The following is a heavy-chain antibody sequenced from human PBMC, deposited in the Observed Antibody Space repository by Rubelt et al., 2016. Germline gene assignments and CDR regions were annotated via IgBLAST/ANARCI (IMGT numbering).Heavy chain of an antibody. V-gene: IGHV4-31*03. J-gene: IGHJ6*02. CDR1: GGSISSGGYY. CDR3: ARGPRKGGLWAYYYGMDV. CDR2: INHSGST. Sequence: QVQLQESGPGLVKPSQTLSLTCTVSGGSISSGGYYWSWIRQHPGKGLEWIGEINHSGSTNYNPSLKSRVTISVDTSKNQFSLKLSSVTAADTAVYYCARGPRKGGLWAYYYGMDVWGQGTTVTVSS. D-gene: IGHD3-16*01.